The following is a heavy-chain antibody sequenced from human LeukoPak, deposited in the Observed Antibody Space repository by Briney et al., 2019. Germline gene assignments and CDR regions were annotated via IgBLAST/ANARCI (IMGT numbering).Heavy chain of an antibody. Sequence: PSETLSLTCTVSGGSISSYYWSWIRQPPGKGLEWIGYIYYSGSTNYNPSLKSRVTISADTSKNQFSLKLSSVTAADTAVYYCARASGYDPYYFDYWGQGTLVTVSS. D-gene: IGHD5-12*01. CDR3: ARASGYDPYYFDY. CDR2: IYYSGST. J-gene: IGHJ4*02. V-gene: IGHV4-59*08. CDR1: GGSISSYY.